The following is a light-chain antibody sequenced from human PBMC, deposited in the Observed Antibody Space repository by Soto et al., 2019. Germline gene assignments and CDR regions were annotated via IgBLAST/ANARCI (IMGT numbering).Light chain of an antibody. CDR3: CSYSGSSTIVV. J-gene: IGLJ2*01. V-gene: IGLV2-14*03. Sequence: QSALTQPASVSGSPGQSITISCTGTSSDVGGYNFVSWYQQHPGKAPRRMIFDVDNRPSGVSTRFSGSKSGNTASLTISGLQAEDEADYYCCSYSGSSTIVVFGGGTKLTVL. CDR2: DVD. CDR1: SSDVGGYNF.